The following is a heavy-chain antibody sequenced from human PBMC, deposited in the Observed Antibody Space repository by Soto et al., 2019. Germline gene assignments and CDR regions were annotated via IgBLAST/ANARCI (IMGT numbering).Heavy chain of an antibody. J-gene: IGHJ5*02. CDR2: IYYSGST. D-gene: IGHD2-15*01. Sequence: SETLSLTCTVSGGSISSGDYYWSWIRQPPGKGLEWIGYIYYSGSTYYNPSLKSRVTISVDTSKNQFSLKLSSVTAADTAGYYCARYCSGGSCYHWFDPWGQGTLVTVSS. CDR3: ARYCSGGSCYHWFDP. V-gene: IGHV4-30-4*01. CDR1: GGSISSGDYY.